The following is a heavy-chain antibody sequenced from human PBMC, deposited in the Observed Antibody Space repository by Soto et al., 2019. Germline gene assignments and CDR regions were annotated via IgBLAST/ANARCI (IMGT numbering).Heavy chain of an antibody. D-gene: IGHD6-19*01. CDR1: GGSVSSGSYY. Sequence: SETLSLTCTVSGGSVSSGSYYWSWIRQPPGKGLEWIGYIYYSGSTNYNPSLKSRVTISVDTSKNQFSLKLSSVTAADTAVYYCARAPYSSGWYPPVGVGIYFDYWGQGTLVTVSS. CDR2: IYYSGST. V-gene: IGHV4-61*01. J-gene: IGHJ4*02. CDR3: ARAPYSSGWYPPVGVGIYFDY.